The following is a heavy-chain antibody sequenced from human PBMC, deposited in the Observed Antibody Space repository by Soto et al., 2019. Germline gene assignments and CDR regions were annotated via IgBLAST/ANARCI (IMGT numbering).Heavy chain of an antibody. Sequence: GESLKISCKGSGYSFTSYWIGWVRQMPGKGLEWMGIIYPGDSDTRYSPSLQGQVTISADKSISTAYLQWSSLKASDTAMYYCARTLTVFRIYTVTNYYYYMDVWGKGTTVTVSS. CDR1: GYSFTSYW. D-gene: IGHD3-3*01. CDR2: IYPGDSDT. V-gene: IGHV5-51*01. J-gene: IGHJ6*03. CDR3: ARTLTVFRIYTVTNYYYYMDV.